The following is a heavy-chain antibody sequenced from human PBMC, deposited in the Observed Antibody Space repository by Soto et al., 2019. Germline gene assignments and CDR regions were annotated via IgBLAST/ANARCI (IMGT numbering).Heavy chain of an antibody. J-gene: IGHJ5*02. CDR1: GGSISSSSYY. CDR2: IYYSGST. V-gene: IGHV4-39*01. CDR3: ARTTVLRYFDWLPKKTTKNWFDP. Sequence: PSAPLSITCTGSGGSISSSSYYWGWMRQPPGQGLEWIGSIYYSGSTYYNPSLKSRVTISVDTSKNQFSLKLSSVTAADTAVYYCARTTVLRYFDWLPKKTTKNWFDPWGQGTLVTVSS. D-gene: IGHD3-9*01.